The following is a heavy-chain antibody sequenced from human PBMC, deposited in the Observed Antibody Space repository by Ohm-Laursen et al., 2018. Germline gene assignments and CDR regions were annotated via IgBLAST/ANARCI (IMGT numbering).Heavy chain of an antibody. D-gene: IGHD1-26*01. Sequence: SLRLSCAASGFTFRSYAMSWVRQAPGKGLEWVLGISGGGGSTYYADSVKGRFTISRDNSKNTLDLQMNSLRAEDTAVYYCAKGYRNAVRTIDFWGQGTLVTVSS. J-gene: IGHJ4*02. CDR1: GFTFRSYA. CDR3: AKGYRNAVRTIDF. CDR2: ISGGGGST. V-gene: IGHV3-23*01.